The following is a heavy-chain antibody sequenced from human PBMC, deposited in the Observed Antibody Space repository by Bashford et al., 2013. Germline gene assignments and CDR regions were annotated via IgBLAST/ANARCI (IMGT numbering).Heavy chain of an antibody. J-gene: IGHJ4*02. CDR1: GFTFSSYA. CDR2: ISGNSGLT. Sequence: GSLRLSCAASGFTFSSYAMSWVRQAPGTGLEWVSAISGNSGLTYYADSVKGRFTLSRDNSKNTLYLQMNSLRAEDTAVYYCARDGRSSSSWYGNLGCWGQGTLVTVSS. V-gene: IGHV3-23*01. CDR3: ARDGRSSSSWYGNLGC. D-gene: IGHD6-13*01.